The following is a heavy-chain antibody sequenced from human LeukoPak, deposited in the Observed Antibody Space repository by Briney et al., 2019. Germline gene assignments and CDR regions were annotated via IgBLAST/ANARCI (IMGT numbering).Heavy chain of an antibody. D-gene: IGHD3-10*01. J-gene: IGHJ4*02. V-gene: IGHV3-23*01. CDR3: ARFFLPYLAGGTGSR. Sequence: GGSLSLSCAASGFTFSSYAMNWVRQAPGKGLEWVSISGSGGDTYYADSVKGRFTISRDNSKNTLYLQMNSLRAEDTALYYCARFFLPYLAGGTGSRWGQGTLVTVSS. CDR1: GFTFSSYA. CDR2: ISGSGGDT.